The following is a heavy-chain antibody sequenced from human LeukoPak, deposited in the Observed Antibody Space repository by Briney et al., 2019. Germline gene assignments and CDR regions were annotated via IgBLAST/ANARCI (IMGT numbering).Heavy chain of an antibody. V-gene: IGHV3-33*01. J-gene: IGHJ4*02. Sequence: PGGSLRLSCAASGFTFSTYGMHWVGQAPGKGLEWVAVIWNDGSNKYYADSVKGRFTISRDNSKNTLYLQMNSLRAEDTAVYYCARASGAFDYWGQGTLATVSS. CDR3: ARASGAFDY. CDR1: GFTFSTYG. CDR2: IWNDGSNK.